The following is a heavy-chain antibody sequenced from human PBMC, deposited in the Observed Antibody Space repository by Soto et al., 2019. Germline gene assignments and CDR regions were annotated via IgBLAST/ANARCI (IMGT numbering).Heavy chain of an antibody. CDR1: GFTFSDYY. V-gene: IGHV3-11*01. D-gene: IGHD4-17*01. Sequence: GGSLRLCCAASGFTFSDYYMSWIRQAPGKGLEWVSYISTSGTTMYYADSVKGRITISRDNAKNSLYLQMNSLRAEDTAVYFCARNNYGGKSRYYYDGMDVWGQGTTVTVSS. CDR3: ARNNYGGKSRYYYDGMDV. CDR2: ISTSGTTM. J-gene: IGHJ6*02.